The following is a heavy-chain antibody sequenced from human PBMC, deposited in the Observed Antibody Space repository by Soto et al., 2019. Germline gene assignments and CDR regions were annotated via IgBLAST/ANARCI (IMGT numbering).Heavy chain of an antibody. CDR3: ARDFLGYSGSYRGSFDY. CDR2: ISSSSSYI. J-gene: IGHJ4*02. Sequence: GSLRLSCAASGFTFSSYSMNWVRQAPGKGLEWVSSISSSSSYIYYADSVKGRFTISRDNAKNSLYLQMNSLRAEDTAVYYCARDFLGYSGSYRGSFDYWGQGTLVTVSS. V-gene: IGHV3-21*01. CDR1: GFTFSSYS. D-gene: IGHD1-26*01.